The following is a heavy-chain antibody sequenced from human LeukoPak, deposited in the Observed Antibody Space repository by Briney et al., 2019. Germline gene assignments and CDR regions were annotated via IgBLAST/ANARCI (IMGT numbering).Heavy chain of an antibody. J-gene: IGHJ4*02. V-gene: IGHV1-46*01. CDR1: GYTFTSYY. Sequence: ASVKVSCKASGYTFTSYYMHWVRQAPGQGLEWMGIINPSGGSTSYAQKFQGRVTMTRDMSTSTVYTELSSLRSEDTAVYYCARVGRSSSSSREFDYWGQGTLVTVSS. CDR3: ARVGRSSSSSREFDY. CDR2: INPSGGST. D-gene: IGHD6-6*01.